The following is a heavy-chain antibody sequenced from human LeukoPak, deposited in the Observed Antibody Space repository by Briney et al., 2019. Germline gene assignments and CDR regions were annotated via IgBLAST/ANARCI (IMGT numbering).Heavy chain of an antibody. V-gene: IGHV1-2*02. D-gene: IGHD2-2*01. CDR1: GCTFTGYY. Sequence: ASVKVSCKASGCTFTGYYMHWVRQAPGQGLEWMGWINPNSGGTNYAQKFQGRVTMTRDTSISTAYMELSRLRSDDTAVYYCARDASGGIVVVPAAYYYGMDVWGQGTTVTVSS. J-gene: IGHJ6*02. CDR3: ARDASGGIVVVPAAYYYGMDV. CDR2: INPNSGGT.